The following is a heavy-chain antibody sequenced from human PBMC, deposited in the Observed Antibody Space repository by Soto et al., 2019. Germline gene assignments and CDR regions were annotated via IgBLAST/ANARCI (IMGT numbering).Heavy chain of an antibody. CDR2: IYYSGST. CDR1: GGSISSGGYY. D-gene: IGHD6-13*01. V-gene: IGHV4-31*03. Sequence: QVQLQESGPGLVKPSQTLSLTCTVSGGSISSGGYYWSWIRQHPEKGLGWIGYIYYSGSTYYNPTLKSRVTISVGTSKNQYSLKLSSVTAADTAVYYCARDLQCSRLFYGMDVWGQGTTVTVSS. CDR3: ARDLQCSRLFYGMDV. J-gene: IGHJ6*02.